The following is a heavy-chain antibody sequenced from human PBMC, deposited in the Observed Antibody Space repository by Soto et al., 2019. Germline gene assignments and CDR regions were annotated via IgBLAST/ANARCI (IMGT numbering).Heavy chain of an antibody. CDR1: GFTFSSYS. V-gene: IGHV3-48*02. J-gene: IGHJ6*02. D-gene: IGHD6-19*01. Sequence: GGSLRLSCAASGFTFSSYSMNWVRQAPGKGLEWVSYISSSSSTIYYADSVKGRLTISRDNAKNSLYLQMNSLRDEDTAVYYCASLAVAGRGDYYYGMDVWGQGTTVTVSS. CDR2: ISSSSSTI. CDR3: ASLAVAGRGDYYYGMDV.